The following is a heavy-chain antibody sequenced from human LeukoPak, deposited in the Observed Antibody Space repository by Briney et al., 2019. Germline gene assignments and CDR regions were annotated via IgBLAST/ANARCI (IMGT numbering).Heavy chain of an antibody. V-gene: IGHV1-46*01. CDR2: ISPSGGST. CDR1: GYTFTSNY. D-gene: IGHD3-16*02. CDR3: ARGETVYGGAIVY. Sequence: ASVKVSCKAFGYTFTSNYMHWVRQAPGQGPEWMGVISPSGGSTTYAQKFQGRVTLTRDMSTSTDYLELSSLRSDDTAVYYCARGETVYGGAIVYWGQGTLVTVSS. J-gene: IGHJ4*02.